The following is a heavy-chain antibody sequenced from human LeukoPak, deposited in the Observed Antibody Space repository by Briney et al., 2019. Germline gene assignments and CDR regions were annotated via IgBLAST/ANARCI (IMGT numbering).Heavy chain of an antibody. D-gene: IGHD2-2*01. CDR2: IYTSGST. Sequence: PSETLSLTCTVSGGSISGYYWSWIRQPPGKGLEWIGYIYTSGSTNYNPSLKSRVTISVDTSKNQFSLKLSSVTAADTAVYYCARHANSVGPWGQGTLVTVSS. CDR3: ARHANSVGP. J-gene: IGHJ5*02. V-gene: IGHV4-4*09. CDR1: GGSISGYY.